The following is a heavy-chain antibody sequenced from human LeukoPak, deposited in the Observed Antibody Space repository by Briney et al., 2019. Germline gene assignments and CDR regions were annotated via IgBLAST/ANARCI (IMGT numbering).Heavy chain of an antibody. CDR2: ISWNSGNR. Sequence: GGSLRLSCAPSGFTFDDYAMHWVRPAPRKGLEWVSGISWNSGNRGYADSVKGRFISSRDNAKNSLYLQMNSLRAEDTALYYCAGRTTTNWGLSFDYWGQGTLVSVSS. V-gene: IGHV3-9*01. CDR3: AGRTTTNWGLSFDY. CDR1: GFTFDDYA. J-gene: IGHJ4*02. D-gene: IGHD7-27*01.